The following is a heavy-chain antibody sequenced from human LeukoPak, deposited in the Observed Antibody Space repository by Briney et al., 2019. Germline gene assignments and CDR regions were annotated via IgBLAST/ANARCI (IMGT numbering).Heavy chain of an antibody. D-gene: IGHD5-18*01. CDR2: VYSSGIT. CDR1: GGSVNKYY. Sequence: TSETLSLTCTVSGGSVNKYYWSWIRQPPGKGLEWIGYVYSSGITNYNVSLKSRVTISVDTSKNLFSLRLTSMTAADSAVYYCARRLKPKDTLSYFDRWGQGTLVTVSS. J-gene: IGHJ4*02. CDR3: ARRLKPKDTLSYFDR. V-gene: IGHV4-4*08.